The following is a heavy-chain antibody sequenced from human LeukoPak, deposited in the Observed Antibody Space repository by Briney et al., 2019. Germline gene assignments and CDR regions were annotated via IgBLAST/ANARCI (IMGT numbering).Heavy chain of an antibody. Sequence: PSETLSLTCGVSGTSFTSYYWSWIRQTPGKGLEWIGEVNNSGYTNMNPSLKSRVTISVDTSKNQFSLMMTSVTAADTAVYFCARMTTGHDYWGQGTLVTVSS. CDR2: VNNSGYT. D-gene: IGHD4-17*01. CDR3: ARMTTGHDY. CDR1: GTSFTSYY. V-gene: IGHV4-34*01. J-gene: IGHJ4*02.